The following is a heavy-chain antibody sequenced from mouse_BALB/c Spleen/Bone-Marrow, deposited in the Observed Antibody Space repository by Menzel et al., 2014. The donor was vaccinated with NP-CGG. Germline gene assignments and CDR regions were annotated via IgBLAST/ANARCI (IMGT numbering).Heavy chain of an antibody. D-gene: IGHD2-14*01. CDR2: IDPENGNT. CDR3: VAYYRYEYYFDY. CDR1: GFNIKDYY. Sequence: EVKLVESGAELVRPGALVKLSCKASGFNIKDYYMHRVKQRPEQGLEWIGWIDPENGNTIYDPKFQGKASITADTSSNTAYLQLSSLTSEDTAVYYCVAYYRYEYYFDYWGQGTTLTVSS. V-gene: IGHV14-1*02. J-gene: IGHJ2*01.